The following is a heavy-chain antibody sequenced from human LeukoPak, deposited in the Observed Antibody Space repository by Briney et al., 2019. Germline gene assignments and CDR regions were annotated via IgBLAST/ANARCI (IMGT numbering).Heavy chain of an antibody. J-gene: IGHJ3*02. V-gene: IGHV5-51*01. CDR2: IYPGDSDT. D-gene: IGHD3-9*01. CDR3: ARRNPLTQDAFDI. Sequence: GESLQISCKGSGYNFTSYWIGWVRQMPGKGLEWMGIIYPGDSDTTYSPSFQGQVTISADKSISTAYLQWSSLKASDTAMYYCARRNPLTQDAFDIWGQGTMVTVSS. CDR1: GYNFTSYW.